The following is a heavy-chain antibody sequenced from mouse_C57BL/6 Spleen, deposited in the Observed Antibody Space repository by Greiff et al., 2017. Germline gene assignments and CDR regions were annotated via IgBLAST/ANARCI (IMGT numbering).Heavy chain of an antibody. Sequence: VQLQQSGPVLVKPGASVKMSCKASGYTFTDYYMNWVKQRPGKSLEWIGVINPYNGGTSYNQKFKGKATLTVDKSSSTAYMELNSLTSEDCAVYSGDSAMVYYGSRDFAYWGQGTMLTVSA. V-gene: IGHV1-19*01. D-gene: IGHD1-1*01. CDR3: DSAMVYYGSRDFAY. J-gene: IGHJ3*01. CDR1: GYTFTDYY. CDR2: INPYNGGT.